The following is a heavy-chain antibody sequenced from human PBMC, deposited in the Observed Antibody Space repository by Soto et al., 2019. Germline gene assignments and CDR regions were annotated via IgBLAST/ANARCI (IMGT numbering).Heavy chain of an antibody. V-gene: IGHV3-30*03. CDR1: GFTFNYFG. D-gene: IGHD2-15*01. Sequence: QVPLVESGGGVVQPGRSLRLSCAASGFTFNYFGMHWVRQAPGKGLAWVAIISYDGSNKYYEDSVKGRFTISRDNSNNTLYLQMNSLRADDTAVYFCARDSIDCSGGSCYGWFDPWGQGTLVTVSS. CDR3: ARDSIDCSGGSCYGWFDP. J-gene: IGHJ5*02. CDR2: ISYDGSNK.